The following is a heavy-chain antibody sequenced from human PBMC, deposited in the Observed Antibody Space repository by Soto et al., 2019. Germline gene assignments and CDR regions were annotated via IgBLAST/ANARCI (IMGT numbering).Heavy chain of an antibody. CDR2: IDSSTKYT. CDR3: AREYYYTMDV. J-gene: IGHJ6*02. V-gene: IGHV3-11*05. Sequence: QVQLVESGGGLVRPGGSLRLSCEASGFTFRDYYMTWFRQAPGQGLEWLSYIDSSTKYTNYADPGKGRFTIAKDNAKNSLYLQMNSLRADDAAVYYCAREYYYTMDVWGQGTMVTVSS. CDR1: GFTFRDYY.